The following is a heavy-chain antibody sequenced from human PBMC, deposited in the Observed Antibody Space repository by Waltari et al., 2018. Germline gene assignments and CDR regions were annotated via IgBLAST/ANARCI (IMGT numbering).Heavy chain of an antibody. Sequence: QVQLVQSGAEVKKPGSSVKVSCKASGGTFSSYTISWVRQAPGQGLEWMGRIIPILGIANDARKFQGRVTITADKSTSTAYMELSSLRSEDTAVYYCAICSGGSCYKSTFDYWGQGTLVTVSS. CDR3: AICSGGSCYKSTFDY. D-gene: IGHD2-15*01. J-gene: IGHJ4*02. CDR2: IIPILGIA. CDR1: GGTFSSYT. V-gene: IGHV1-69*02.